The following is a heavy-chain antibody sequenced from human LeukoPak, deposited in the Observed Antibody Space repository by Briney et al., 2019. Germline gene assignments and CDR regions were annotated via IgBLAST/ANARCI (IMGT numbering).Heavy chain of an antibody. J-gene: IGHJ6*03. CDR3: ARANYDFWSGYSTRNSYYYYMDV. D-gene: IGHD3-3*01. CDR1: GGTFSSYA. V-gene: IGHV1-69*13. Sequence: SVKVSCKASGGTFSSYAISWVRQAPGQGLEWMGGVIPISGTANYAQKFQGRVTITADESTSTAYMELSSLRSEDTAVYYCARANYDFWSGYSTRNSYYYYMDVWGKGTTVTVSS. CDR2: VIPISGTA.